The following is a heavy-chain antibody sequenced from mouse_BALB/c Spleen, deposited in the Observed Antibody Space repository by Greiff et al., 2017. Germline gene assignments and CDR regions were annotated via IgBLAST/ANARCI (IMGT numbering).Heavy chain of an antibody. CDR3: ARSGYGYYAMDY. V-gene: IGHV14-3*02. CDR1: GFNIKDPY. Sequence: VQLQQSGAELVKPGASVKLSCTASGFNIKDPYMHWVKQRPEQGLEWIGRIDPANGNTKYDPKFQGKATITADTSSNTAYLQLSSLTSEDTAVYYCARSGYGYYAMDYWGQGTSVTVSS. D-gene: IGHD3-1*01. J-gene: IGHJ4*01. CDR2: IDPANGNT.